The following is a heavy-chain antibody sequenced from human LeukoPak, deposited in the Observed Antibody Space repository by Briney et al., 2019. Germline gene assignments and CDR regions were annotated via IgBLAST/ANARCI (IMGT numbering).Heavy chain of an antibody. CDR3: ARDLEGHICYFDY. CDR2: IKQDGSEK. V-gene: IGHV3-7*01. J-gene: IGHJ4*02. D-gene: IGHD2-21*01. Sequence: GGSLRLSCAASGFTFSSYWVSWVRQAPGKGLEWVANIKQDGSEKYYVDSVKGRFTISRDNAKNSLYLQMNSLRAEDTAVYYCARDLEGHICYFDYWGQGTLVTASS. CDR1: GFTFSSYW.